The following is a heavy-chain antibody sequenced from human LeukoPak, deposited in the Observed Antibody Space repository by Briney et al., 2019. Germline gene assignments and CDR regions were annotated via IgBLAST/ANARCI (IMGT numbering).Heavy chain of an antibody. D-gene: IGHD3-10*01. CDR3: ARDRKLGYYGRVDAFDI. CDR1: GFTFSSYW. J-gene: IGHJ3*02. V-gene: IGHV3-7*01. CDR2: IKKDGSEK. Sequence: GGSLRLSCAASGFTFSSYWMSWVRQAPGKGLEWVANIKKDGSEKYYVDSVKGGFTISRDNAKNSLYLQMNSLRAEDTAVYYCARDRKLGYYGRVDAFDIWGQGTMVTVSS.